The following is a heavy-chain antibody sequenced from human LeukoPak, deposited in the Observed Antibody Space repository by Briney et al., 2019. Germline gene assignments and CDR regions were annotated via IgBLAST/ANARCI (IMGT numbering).Heavy chain of an antibody. J-gene: IGHJ6*03. D-gene: IGHD6-13*01. V-gene: IGHV3-23*01. CDR3: AKGVRYSSSWHLDYYYYYYMDV. CDR2: ISGSGGST. CDR1: GFTFSSYA. Sequence: AGGSLRLSCAASGFTFSSYAMSWVRQAPGKGLEWVSAISGSGGSTYYADSMKGRFTISRDNSKNTLYLQMNSLRAEDTAVYYCAKGVRYSSSWHLDYYYYYYMDVWGKGTTVTISS.